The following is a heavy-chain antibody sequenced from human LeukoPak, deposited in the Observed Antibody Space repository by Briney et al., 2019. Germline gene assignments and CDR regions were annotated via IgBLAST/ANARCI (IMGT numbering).Heavy chain of an antibody. V-gene: IGHV4-30-4*01. CDR2: IYYSGST. D-gene: IGHD6-13*01. J-gene: IGHJ4*02. Sequence: SETLSLTCTVSGGSISSGDYYWSRIRQPPGKGLEWIGYIYYSGSTYYNPSLKSRVTISVDTSKNQFSLKLSSVTAADTAVYYCARGATIAGNQDYWGQGTLVTVSS. CDR3: ARGATIAGNQDY. CDR1: GGSISSGDYY.